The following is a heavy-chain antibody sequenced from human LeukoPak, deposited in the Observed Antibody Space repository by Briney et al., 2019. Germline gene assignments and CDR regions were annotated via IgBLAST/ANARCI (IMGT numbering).Heavy chain of an antibody. V-gene: IGHV4-39*01. CDR2: IYYSGST. CDR3: ARGWPSIAAAGFVDY. J-gene: IGHJ4*02. D-gene: IGHD6-13*01. CDR1: GGSISSSSYY. Sequence: SETLSLTCTVSGGSISSSSYYWGWIRQPPGKGLEWIGSIYYSGSTYYNPSLKSRVTISVDTSKNQFSLKLSSVTAADTAVYYCARGWPSIAAAGFVDYWGQGTLVTVSS.